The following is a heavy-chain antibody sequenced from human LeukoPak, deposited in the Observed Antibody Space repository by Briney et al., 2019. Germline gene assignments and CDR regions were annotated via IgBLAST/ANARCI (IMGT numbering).Heavy chain of an antibody. D-gene: IGHD2-21*01. CDR1: GFTFRIYG. J-gene: IGHJ5*02. Sequence: GGSLRLSCTASGFTFRIYGMSWIRQAPGKGLEWVSYISSTATTIYYADSVKGRLTISRDNAKNSLFLQMNSLRVEDTAAYYCVRETAYSFRPWGQGTLVTVSS. CDR2: ISSTATTI. CDR3: VRETAYSFRP. V-gene: IGHV3-11*01.